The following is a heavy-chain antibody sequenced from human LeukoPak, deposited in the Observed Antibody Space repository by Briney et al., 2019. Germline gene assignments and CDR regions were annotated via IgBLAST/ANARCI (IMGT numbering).Heavy chain of an antibody. J-gene: IGHJ3*02. D-gene: IGHD3-3*01. CDR2: IRYDGSNK. Sequence: GGSLRLSCAASGFTFSSYGTHWVRQAPGKGLEWVAFIRYDGSNKYYADSVKGRFTISRDNSKNTLYLQMNSLRAEDTAVYYCAKDGSGFWSGYYYWATHRTAFDIWGQGTMVTVSS. V-gene: IGHV3-30*02. CDR1: GFTFSSYG. CDR3: AKDGSGFWSGYYYWATHRTAFDI.